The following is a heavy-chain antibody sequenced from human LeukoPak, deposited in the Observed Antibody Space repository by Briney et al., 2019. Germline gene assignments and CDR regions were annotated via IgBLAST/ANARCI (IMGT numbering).Heavy chain of an antibody. CDR3: ARVSGYGEPYFNL. CDR2: VGPKTGTT. J-gene: IGHJ4*02. D-gene: IGHD4-17*01. Sequence: ASVKVSCKGSGYTFTDYYIHWVRQAPGQGLEWMGWVGPKTGTTNYAQSFQGRVTMTRDTSITTACMEMTRLTSDDTAVYYCARVSGYGEPYFNLWGQGTLLTVSS. V-gene: IGHV1-2*02. CDR1: GYTFTDYY.